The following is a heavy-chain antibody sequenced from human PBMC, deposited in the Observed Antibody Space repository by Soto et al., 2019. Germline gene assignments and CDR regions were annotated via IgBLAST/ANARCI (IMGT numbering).Heavy chain of an antibody. CDR2: FIAMFNRP. CDR3: ARGQFHPLSNYYYALDV. V-gene: IGHV1-69*01. Sequence: QVQLVQSGADVKKPGSSVKVSCKASGGTFSSYAISWVRQAPGQGLEWMGGFIAMFNRPHSARKFQGRVTITADESTSTAYMDLSSLRSEETAVYYCARGQFHPLSNYYYALDVWGKGTTVTVSS. CDR1: GGTFSSYA. J-gene: IGHJ6*04.